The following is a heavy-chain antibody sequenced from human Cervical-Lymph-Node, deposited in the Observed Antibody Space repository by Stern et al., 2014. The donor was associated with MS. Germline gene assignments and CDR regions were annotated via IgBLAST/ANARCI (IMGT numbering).Heavy chain of an antibody. CDR1: GYTFTNYY. Sequence: VQLVESGAEVKEPGASVKVSCKASGYTFTNYYVHWVRQAPGQGLEWMGIINPRGVSTSYAQKFQGRLTMTRDTSTSTDYMELSSLRSEDTAVYFCAIDKGIITAAGYYLDYWGQGTLVTVSS. D-gene: IGHD6-13*01. CDR2: INPRGVST. CDR3: AIDKGIITAAGYYLDY. J-gene: IGHJ4*02. V-gene: IGHV1-46*03.